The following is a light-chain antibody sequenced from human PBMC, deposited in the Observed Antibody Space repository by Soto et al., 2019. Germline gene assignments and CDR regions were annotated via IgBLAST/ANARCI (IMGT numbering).Light chain of an antibody. CDR2: GTS. Sequence: VLTQSPDTLSLSPGERATLSCRASQRVSSRFFAWYQQKPAQAPRLLIYGTSTRAAGIPDRFSGAGSGTDFTLTISRLEPEDFAVYYCQQYTNWPYTFGQGTKLEIK. CDR3: QQYTNWPYT. CDR1: QRVSSRF. J-gene: IGKJ2*01. V-gene: IGKV3-20*01.